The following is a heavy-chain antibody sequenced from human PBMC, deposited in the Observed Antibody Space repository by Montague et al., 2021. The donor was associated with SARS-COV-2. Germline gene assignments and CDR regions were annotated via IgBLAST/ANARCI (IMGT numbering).Heavy chain of an antibody. CDR3: ARDYGDYGSGYYYGMDV. V-gene: IGHV4-34*01. Sequence: SETLSLTCAVYGGSFSGYYWSWIRQPPGKGLEWIGEINHSGSTNYNPSLKSRVTISVDTSKNQFSLKLSSVTAADTAVYCCARDYGDYGSGYYYGMDVWGQGTTVTVSS. CDR2: INHSGST. CDR1: GGSFSGYY. J-gene: IGHJ6*02. D-gene: IGHD4-17*01.